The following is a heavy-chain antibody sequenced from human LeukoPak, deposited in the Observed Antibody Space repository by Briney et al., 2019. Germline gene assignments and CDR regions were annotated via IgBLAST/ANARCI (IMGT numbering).Heavy chain of an antibody. Sequence: GGSLRLSCAASGFTFSNAWMSWVRQAPGKGLEWVGRIKSKTDGGTTDYAAPVKGRFTISRDDSKNTLYPQMNSLKTEDTAVYYCTTDPSIVVVITTPFDYWGQGTLVTVSS. CDR2: IKSKTDGGTT. CDR3: TTDPSIVVVITTPFDY. J-gene: IGHJ4*02. V-gene: IGHV3-15*01. D-gene: IGHD3-22*01. CDR1: GFTFSNAW.